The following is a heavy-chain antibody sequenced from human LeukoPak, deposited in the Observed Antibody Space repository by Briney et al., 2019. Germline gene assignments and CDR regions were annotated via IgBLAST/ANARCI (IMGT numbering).Heavy chain of an antibody. Sequence: PGGSLRLSRAASGFIFPKAWIHGAPEAPGKGLEWVARIQSKNRRRTTNYMPPVKGRFTISRHDSRNTLYLERDRLRTEDTGVYYCVTDGGLLLYYFTYWGQGTLVTVSS. V-gene: IGHV3-15*01. J-gene: IGHJ1*01. D-gene: IGHD3-10*01. CDR3: VTDGGLLLYYFTY. CDR1: GFIFPKAW. CDR2: IQSKNRRRTT.